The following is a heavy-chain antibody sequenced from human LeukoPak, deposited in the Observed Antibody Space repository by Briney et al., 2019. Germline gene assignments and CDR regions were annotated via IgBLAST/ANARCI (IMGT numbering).Heavy chain of an antibody. CDR1: GYTFSGYY. CDR3: ALIGDHAWFDP. Sequence: ASVKVSCKVSGYTFSGYYIFWVRRAPGQGLEWMGWINPNSGGTNYAPEFQGRLTMTRDTSITTAYMELSTLRSDDTAVYYCALIGDHAWFDPWGQGTLVTVSS. D-gene: IGHD3-10*01. CDR2: INPNSGGT. J-gene: IGHJ5*02. V-gene: IGHV1-2*02.